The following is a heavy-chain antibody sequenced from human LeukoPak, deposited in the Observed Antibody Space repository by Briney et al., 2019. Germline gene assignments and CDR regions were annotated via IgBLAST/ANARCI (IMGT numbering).Heavy chain of an antibody. CDR1: GYSFTSYW. Sequence: GESLKISCKGSGYSFTSYWIGWVRQMPGKGLEWMGIIYPGDSDTRYSPSFQGQVTISADKSISTAYLQWSSLKASDTAMYYCARPALPIIAAAANPYYFDYWGQGTLVTVSS. CDR2: IYPGDSDT. CDR3: ARPALPIIAAAANPYYFDY. D-gene: IGHD6-13*01. V-gene: IGHV5-51*01. J-gene: IGHJ4*02.